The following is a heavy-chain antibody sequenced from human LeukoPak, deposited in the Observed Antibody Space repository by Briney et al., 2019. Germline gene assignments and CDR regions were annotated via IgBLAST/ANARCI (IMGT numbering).Heavy chain of an antibody. Sequence: ASVKVSCKASGYTFTGYYMDWVRQAPGQGLEWMGWINPNSGGTNYAQRFQGRVTMTRDTSISTAYMELSRLRSDDTAVYYCARENVYSSSSGSNWFDPWGQGTLVTVSS. CDR3: ARENVYSSSSGSNWFDP. D-gene: IGHD6-6*01. V-gene: IGHV1-2*02. CDR1: GYTFTGYY. CDR2: INPNSGGT. J-gene: IGHJ5*02.